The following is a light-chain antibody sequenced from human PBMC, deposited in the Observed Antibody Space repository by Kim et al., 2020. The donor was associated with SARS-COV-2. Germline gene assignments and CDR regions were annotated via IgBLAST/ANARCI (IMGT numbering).Light chain of an antibody. CDR1: SSNIGSTT. J-gene: IGLJ3*02. CDR2: SND. CDR3: AAWDASLNGWV. Sequence: QSVVTQPPSASGTPGQRVTISCSGSSSNIGSTTVNWYQQVPGTAPQLLIYSNDQRPSGVPDRFSGSKSGTSASLAISGLQSEDEAEYYCAAWDASLNGWVFGGGTQLTVL. V-gene: IGLV1-44*01.